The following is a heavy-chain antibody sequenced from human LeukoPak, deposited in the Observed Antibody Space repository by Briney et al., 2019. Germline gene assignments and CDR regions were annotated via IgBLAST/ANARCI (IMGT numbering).Heavy chain of an antibody. V-gene: IGHV4-4*07. Sequence: SETLSLTCTVSGGSISSYYWGWIRQPAGKGLEWIGRIYTSGSTNYNPSLKSRVTMSVDTSKNQFSLKLSSVTAADTAVYYCARDASGYSYGHFDYWGQGTLVTVSS. CDR1: GGSISSYY. D-gene: IGHD5-18*01. CDR2: IYTSGST. J-gene: IGHJ4*02. CDR3: ARDASGYSYGHFDY.